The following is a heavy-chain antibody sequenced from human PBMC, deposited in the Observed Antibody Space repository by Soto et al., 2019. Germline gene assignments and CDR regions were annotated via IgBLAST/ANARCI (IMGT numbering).Heavy chain of an antibody. J-gene: IGHJ3*02. CDR2: IWYDGSNK. D-gene: IGHD3-22*01. V-gene: IGHV3-33*01. Sequence: PGGSLRLSCAASGFTFSSYGMHWVRQAPGKGLEWVAVIWYDGSNKYYADSVKGRFTISRDNSKNTLYLQMNSLRAEDTAVYYCARAKWGSGYGAFDIWGQGTMVTV. CDR1: GFTFSSYG. CDR3: ARAKWGSGYGAFDI.